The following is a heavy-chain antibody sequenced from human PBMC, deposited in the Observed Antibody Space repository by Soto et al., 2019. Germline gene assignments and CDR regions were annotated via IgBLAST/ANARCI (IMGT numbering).Heavy chain of an antibody. CDR2: IYHSGHT. Sequence: SETLSLTCALFGGSLRDHSWSWIRQPPGKGLDWIGDIYHSGHTRYSPSLKSRVTISVDTSKNQFSLNLISVTAADTAVYFCARVQCGWSSSFHFNHMDVRGKGTKVTVSS. D-gene: IGHD2-21*01. CDR1: GGSLRDHS. V-gene: IGHV4-34*01. J-gene: IGHJ6*03. CDR3: ARVQCGWSSSFHFNHMDV.